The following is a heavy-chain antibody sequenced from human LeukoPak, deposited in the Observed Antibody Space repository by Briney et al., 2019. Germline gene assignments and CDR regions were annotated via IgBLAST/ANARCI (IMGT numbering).Heavy chain of an antibody. CDR3: ARDMDTAMPSNWFDP. Sequence: GASVKVSCKASGYTFTSYYMHWVRQAPGQGLEWMGIINPSGGSTSYAQKFQGRVTMTRDTSTSTVYMELSSLRSEGTAVYYCARDMDTAMPSNWFDPWGQGTLVTVSS. J-gene: IGHJ5*02. V-gene: IGHV1-46*01. D-gene: IGHD5-18*01. CDR1: GYTFTSYY. CDR2: INPSGGST.